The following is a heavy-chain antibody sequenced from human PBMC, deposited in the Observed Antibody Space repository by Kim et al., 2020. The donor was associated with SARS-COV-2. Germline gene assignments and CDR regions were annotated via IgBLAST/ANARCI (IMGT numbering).Heavy chain of an antibody. D-gene: IGHD1-26*01. J-gene: IGHJ5*02. Sequence: GGSTYYADSVKGRFTISRDNSKNTLYLQMNSLRAEDTAVYYCAKEGGSYPWGQGTLVTVSS. V-gene: IGHV3-23*01. CDR2: GGST. CDR3: AKEGGSYP.